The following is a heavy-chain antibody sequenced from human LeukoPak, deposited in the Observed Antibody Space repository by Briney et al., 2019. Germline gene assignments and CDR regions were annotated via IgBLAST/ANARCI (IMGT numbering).Heavy chain of an antibody. V-gene: IGHV4-59*01. Sequence: SETLSLTCTVSGGSISSYYWSWIRQPPGKGLEWVGNIYYSGSTNYNPYPKSRVTISVDTYKNQFSLKLSSVTAADTAVYYCARESEDYSMDVWGKGTTVSASS. CDR3: ARESEDYSMDV. CDR2: IYYSGST. CDR1: GGSISSYY. J-gene: IGHJ6*03.